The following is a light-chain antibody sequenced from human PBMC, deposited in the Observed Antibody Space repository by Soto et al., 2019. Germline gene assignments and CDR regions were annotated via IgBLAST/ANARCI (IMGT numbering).Light chain of an antibody. CDR3: SSYTSSSPYV. CDR2: DVS. CDR1: SSDFGGYNY. Sequence: SALTQPASVSGSPGQSITISCTGTSSDFGGYNYVSWYQQHPGKAPKLMIYDVSNRPSGVSNRFSGSKSGNTASLTISGLQAEDEADYYCSSYTSSSPYVFGTGTKVTVL. J-gene: IGLJ1*01. V-gene: IGLV2-14*01.